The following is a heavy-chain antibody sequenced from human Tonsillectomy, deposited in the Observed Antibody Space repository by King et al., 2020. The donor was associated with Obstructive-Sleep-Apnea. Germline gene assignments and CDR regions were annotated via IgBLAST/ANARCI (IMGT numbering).Heavy chain of an antibody. CDR3: AKDQSGTSLLIGYFDY. CDR2: ISWNSDNI. CDR1: GFTFDDYA. J-gene: IGHJ4*02. Sequence: VQLVESGGGLVQPGRSLRLSCAASGFTFDDYAMHWVRHVPGRGLEWVSGISWNSDNIDYADSVRGRFTISRDNAKNSLFLQMSSLRPEDTALYYCAKDQSGTSLLIGYFDYWGQGTLVTVSS. D-gene: IGHD1-1*01. V-gene: IGHV3-9*01.